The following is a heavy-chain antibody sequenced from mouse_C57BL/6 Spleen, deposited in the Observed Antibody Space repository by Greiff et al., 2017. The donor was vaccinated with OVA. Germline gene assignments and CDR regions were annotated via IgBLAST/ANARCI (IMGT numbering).Heavy chain of an antibody. Sequence: VQGVESGAELVRPGASVTLSCKASGYTFTDYEMHWVKQTPVHGLEWIGAIDPETGGTAYNQKFKGKAILTADKSSSTAYMELRSLTSEDSAVYYCTRSGVWFAYWGQGTLVTVSA. CDR1: GYTFTDYE. CDR3: TRSGVWFAY. V-gene: IGHV1-15*01. J-gene: IGHJ3*01. CDR2: IDPETGGT.